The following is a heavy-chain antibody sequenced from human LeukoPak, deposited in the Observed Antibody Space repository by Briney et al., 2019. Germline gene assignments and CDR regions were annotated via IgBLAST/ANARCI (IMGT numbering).Heavy chain of an antibody. CDR3: ARDRSPAPGRSYGRGHFDY. D-gene: IGHD5-18*01. V-gene: IGHV1-2*02. CDR1: GYIFTGYY. CDR2: INPNSGAT. J-gene: IGHJ4*02. Sequence: ASVKVSCKASGYIFTGYYMHWVRQAPGQGLEWMGWINPNSGATNYAQKFQGRVTMTRDTSISTAYMELNRLTSDDTAVYHCARDRSPAPGRSYGRGHFDYWGQGTLVTVSP.